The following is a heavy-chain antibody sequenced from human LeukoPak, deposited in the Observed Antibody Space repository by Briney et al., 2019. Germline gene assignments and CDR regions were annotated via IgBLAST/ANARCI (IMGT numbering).Heavy chain of an antibody. D-gene: IGHD1-26*01. CDR1: GSPFSSSD. J-gene: IGHJ4*02. Sequence: GGSLRLSCAASGSPFSSSDMNWVRQAPGKGLEWVSYISSSGSTKNYADSVKGRFTISRDNAKNSLYLQMNSLRAEDTAVYYCAREGSSYAPSGPFYFDYWGQGTLVTVSS. CDR3: AREGSSYAPSGPFYFDY. V-gene: IGHV3-48*03. CDR2: ISSSGSTK.